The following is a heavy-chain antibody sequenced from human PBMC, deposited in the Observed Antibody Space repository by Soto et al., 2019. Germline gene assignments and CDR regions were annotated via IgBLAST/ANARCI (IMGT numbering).Heavy chain of an antibody. CDR2: IYYSGRT. V-gene: IGHV4-31*03. D-gene: IGHD3-22*01. CDR1: GGSISSGGYY. Sequence: QVQLQESGPGLVKPSQTLSLTCTVSGGSISSGGYYWSGIRQHPGKGLEWIEYIYYSGRTYYNPSLKSRVSISVDTSQTHFSLKLSSVTGAATAVYYCARVKKDWDISGNWFGPWRQGTLISGSS. CDR3: ARVKKDWDISGNWFGP. J-gene: IGHJ5*02.